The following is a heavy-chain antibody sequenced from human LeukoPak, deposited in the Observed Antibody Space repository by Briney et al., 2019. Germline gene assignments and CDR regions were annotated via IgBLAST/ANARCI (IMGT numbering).Heavy chain of an antibody. V-gene: IGHV4-34*01. CDR2: INHSGST. CDR3: ARGAVHGSGSPDH. CDR1: GGSFSGYY. J-gene: IGHJ4*02. D-gene: IGHD3-10*01. Sequence: SETLSLTCAVYGGSFSGYYWSWIRQPPGKGLEWIGEINHSGSTNYNPSLKSRVTISVDTSKNRFSLKLSSVTAADTAVYYCARGAVHGSGSPDHWGQGTLVTVSS.